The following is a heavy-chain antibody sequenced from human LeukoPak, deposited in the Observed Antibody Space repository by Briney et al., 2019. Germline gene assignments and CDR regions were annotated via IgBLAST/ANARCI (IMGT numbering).Heavy chain of an antibody. V-gene: IGHV4-39*01. Sequence: SETLSLTCTVSGGSISGSSYYWGWIRQPPGKGLEWIGSIYYSGSTYYNPSLKSRVTISVDTSKNQFSLKLSSVTAADTAVYYCALTSHEIAARPGDWFDPWGQGTLVTVSS. D-gene: IGHD6-6*01. CDR1: GGSISGSSYY. J-gene: IGHJ5*02. CDR2: IYYSGST. CDR3: ALTSHEIAARPGDWFDP.